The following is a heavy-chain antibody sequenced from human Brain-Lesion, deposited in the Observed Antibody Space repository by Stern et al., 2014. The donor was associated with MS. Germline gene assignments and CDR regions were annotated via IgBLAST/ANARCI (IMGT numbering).Heavy chain of an antibody. J-gene: IGHJ4*02. Sequence: QVQLQESGPGLVKPSGTLSLTCVVSGGSISSSNWWSWVRQSPGKGLEWIGESDHSGSTIYNPSLKSRVTVSVDKSKTRFPLTLRSVPAADTAVYFCARFPASRPHVFDSWGQGTLVTVSS. D-gene: IGHD6-13*01. V-gene: IGHV4-4*02. CDR3: ARFPASRPHVFDS. CDR2: SDHSGST. CDR1: GGSISSSNW.